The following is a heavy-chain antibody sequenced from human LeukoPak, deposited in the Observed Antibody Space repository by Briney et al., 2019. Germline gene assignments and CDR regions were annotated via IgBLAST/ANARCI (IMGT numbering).Heavy chain of an antibody. Sequence: PGGSLRLSCAASGFTFSSYTMSWVRQAPGKGLEWVSAISGSGGSTYYADSVKGRFTISRDNSKNTLYLQMNCLRAEDTAVYYCARRAGAYSHPYDYWGQGTLVTVSS. CDR1: GFTFSSYT. CDR3: ARRAGAYSHPYDY. J-gene: IGHJ4*02. V-gene: IGHV3-23*01. D-gene: IGHD4/OR15-4a*01. CDR2: ISGSGGST.